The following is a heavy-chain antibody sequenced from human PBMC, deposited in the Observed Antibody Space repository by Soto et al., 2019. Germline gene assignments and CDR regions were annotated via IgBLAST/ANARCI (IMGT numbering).Heavy chain of an antibody. D-gene: IGHD6-13*01. Sequence: PSETLSLTCAVSGGSINSNYFWGWVRQAPGRGLEWIGSIYYGGNTYYNPSLKSRVTISADSSKNQFSLNLNSVTATDTAVYYCATTIYSSSWYSDWFDPWGQGTLVTVSS. V-gene: IGHV4-39*01. CDR2: IYYGGNT. CDR1: GGSINSNYF. J-gene: IGHJ5*02. CDR3: ATTIYSSSWYSDWFDP.